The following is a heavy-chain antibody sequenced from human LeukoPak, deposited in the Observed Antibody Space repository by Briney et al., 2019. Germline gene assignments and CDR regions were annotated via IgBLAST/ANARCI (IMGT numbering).Heavy chain of an antibody. D-gene: IGHD2-2*01. V-gene: IGHV3-66*01. Sequence: GGFLRLSCAVSQFTVSSNYMSWVRQDPGKGLEWVSVIYGGGSTYYADSVKGRFTISRDSSKNTLYLQMNSLRAEDTAVYYCTRVRKPSLGWYFDLWGRGTLVTVSS. CDR3: TRVRKPSLGWYFDL. CDR1: QFTVSSNY. J-gene: IGHJ2*01. CDR2: IYGGGST.